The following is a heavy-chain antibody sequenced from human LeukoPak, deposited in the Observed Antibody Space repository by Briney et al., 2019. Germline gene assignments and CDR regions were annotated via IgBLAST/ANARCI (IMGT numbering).Heavy chain of an antibody. CDR1: GYSISSGYY. J-gene: IGHJ4*02. CDR2: IYHSGST. CDR3: ASRGSSGWPGVYYFDY. Sequence: SETLSLTCADSGYSISSGYYWGRIRQPPGKGLEWIGSIYHSGSTYYNPSLKSRVTISVDTSKNQFSLKLSSVTAADTAVYYCASRGSSGWPGVYYFDYWGQGTLVTVSS. V-gene: IGHV4-38-2*01. D-gene: IGHD6-19*01.